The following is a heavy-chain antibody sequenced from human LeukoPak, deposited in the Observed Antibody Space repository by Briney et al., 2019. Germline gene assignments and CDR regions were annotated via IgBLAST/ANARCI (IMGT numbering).Heavy chain of an antibody. J-gene: IGHJ6*03. CDR1: GGSISSGSYY. CDR2: IHTTGST. D-gene: IGHD1-1*01. CDR3: ARGRVSSSTWYSTYYYYFYMDV. V-gene: IGHV4-61*02. Sequence: PSETLSLTCTVSGGSISSGSYYWSWIRQPAGKGLEWIGRIHTTGSTNYNPSLKSRLTISVDTSKNQFSLKLRSVTAADTAVYFCARGRVSSSTWYSTYYYYFYMDVWGKGTTVTVSS.